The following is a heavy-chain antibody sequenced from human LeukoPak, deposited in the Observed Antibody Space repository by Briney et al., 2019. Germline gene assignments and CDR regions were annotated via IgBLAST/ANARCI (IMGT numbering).Heavy chain of an antibody. CDR3: ARGGSAAALGP. D-gene: IGHD6-13*01. CDR2: ISTYNGKT. CDR1: GYSFSGSD. Sequence: ASVKVSCKASGYSFSGSDISWVRQAPGQGLEWMGWISTYNGKTNYAQKLQGRVTMTTDTSTSTAYMELRSLTSDDTAVYYCARGGSAAALGPWGQGTLVTVSS. J-gene: IGHJ5*02. V-gene: IGHV1-18*01.